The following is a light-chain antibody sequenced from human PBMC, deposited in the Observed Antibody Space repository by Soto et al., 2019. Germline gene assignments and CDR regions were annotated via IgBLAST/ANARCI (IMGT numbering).Light chain of an antibody. CDR2: LNNDGTY. Sequence: QPVLTQSPSASASLGASVQLTCTLSSGYSSYAIAWYQQQPEKGPRYLMKLNNDGTYTRGDEIPDRFSGSRSAAERYLTISSLQSDDEADYYCQTWGTGTVVFGGGTKLTVL. V-gene: IGLV4-69*01. J-gene: IGLJ2*01. CDR3: QTWGTGTVV. CDR1: SGYSSYA.